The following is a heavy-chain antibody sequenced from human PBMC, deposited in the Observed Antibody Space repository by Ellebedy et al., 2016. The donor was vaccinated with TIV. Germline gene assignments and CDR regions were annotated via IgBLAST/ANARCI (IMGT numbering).Heavy chain of an antibody. CDR2: IKQDGSEK. Sequence: GESLKISCAASGFTFSSYWMSWVRQAPGKGLEWVANIKQDGSEKYYVDSVKGRFTISRDNAKNSLYLQMNSLRAEDTAVYYCARFRDVNRPDLSYDYWGQGTLVTVSS. CDR1: GFTFSSYW. V-gene: IGHV3-7*01. J-gene: IGHJ4*02. CDR3: ARFRDVNRPDLSYDY.